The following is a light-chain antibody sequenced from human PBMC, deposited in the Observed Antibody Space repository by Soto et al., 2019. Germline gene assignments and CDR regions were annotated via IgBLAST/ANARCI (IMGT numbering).Light chain of an antibody. CDR3: QQYNKWPRT. CDR2: GAS. V-gene: IGKV3-15*01. Sequence: EIVMTQSPATLSVSPGERATLSCRASQSVTSNLAWYQQKPGQAPRLLIYGASTRATGIPARFSGSGSGTEFTLTISSLQSEEFAVYSCQQYNKWPRTFGQGTKVEIK. CDR1: QSVTSN. J-gene: IGKJ1*01.